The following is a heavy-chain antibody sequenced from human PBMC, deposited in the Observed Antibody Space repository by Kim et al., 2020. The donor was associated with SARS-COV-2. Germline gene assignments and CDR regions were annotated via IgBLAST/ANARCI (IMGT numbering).Heavy chain of an antibody. CDR3: AKMSWPEVVNDF. CDR2: T. J-gene: IGHJ4*02. Sequence: TYYADSVKVRFTISRDNSKHTVYLHMNSLRAEDTAVYYCAKMSWPEVVNDFWGQGTLVTVSS. V-gene: IGHV3-23*01. D-gene: IGHD2-15*01.